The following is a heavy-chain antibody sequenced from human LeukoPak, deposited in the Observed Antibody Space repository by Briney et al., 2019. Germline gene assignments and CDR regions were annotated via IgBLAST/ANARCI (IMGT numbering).Heavy chain of an antibody. Sequence: GGTLRLSCAASGFTFSSYWMHWVRQAPGKGLVWVSRINSDGSSTSYADSVKGRFTISRDNAKNTLYLQMNSLRAEDTAVYYCAKGGYSYGYSHFDYWGQGTLVTVSS. J-gene: IGHJ4*02. CDR1: GFTFSSYW. CDR3: AKGGYSYGYSHFDY. V-gene: IGHV3-74*01. CDR2: INSDGSST. D-gene: IGHD5-18*01.